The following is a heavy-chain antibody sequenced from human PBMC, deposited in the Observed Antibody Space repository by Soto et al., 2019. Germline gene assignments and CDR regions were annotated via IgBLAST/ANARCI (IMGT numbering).Heavy chain of an antibody. CDR1: GFSLSTSGVG. CDR3: AQVIAVAGEVGYFQH. Sequence: QITLKESGPTLVKPTQTLTLTCTFSGFSLSTSGVGVGWISQPPGKALEWLALIYWNDDKRYSPSLKSRLTITKDTSKNQVVLIMTNMDPVDTATYDCAQVIAVAGEVGYFQHWGQGTLVTVSS. V-gene: IGHV2-5*01. D-gene: IGHD6-19*01. CDR2: IYWNDDK. J-gene: IGHJ1*01.